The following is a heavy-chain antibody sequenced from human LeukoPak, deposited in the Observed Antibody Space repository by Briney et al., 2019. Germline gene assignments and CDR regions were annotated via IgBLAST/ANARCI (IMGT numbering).Heavy chain of an antibody. CDR3: AKVSRIAAAGTYYYYGMDV. V-gene: IGHV3-23*01. CDR2: ISGSGGST. J-gene: IGHJ6*02. CDR1: GFTFSSYA. Sequence: GGSLRLSCAASGFTFSSYAMSWVRQAPGQGLEWVSAISGSGGSTYYADSVKGRFTISRDNSKNTLYLQMNSLRAVDTAVYYRAKVSRIAAAGTYYYYGMDVWGQGTTVTVSS. D-gene: IGHD6-13*01.